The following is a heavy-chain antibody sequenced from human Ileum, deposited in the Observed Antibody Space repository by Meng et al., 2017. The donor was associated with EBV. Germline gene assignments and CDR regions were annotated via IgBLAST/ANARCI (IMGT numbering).Heavy chain of an antibody. J-gene: IGHJ4*02. CDR1: GGSISRSNW. Sequence: QGQRRGSGPGLVKPSGTLSLTCAVSGGSISRSNWWNWVRQPPGKGLEWIGEIYYSGSTIYNPSLKSRVTISVDKSKNLFSLKLSSVTAADTAVYYCARGYGSGRDYYDYWGQGTLVTV. CDR3: ARGYGSGRDYYDY. CDR2: IYYSGST. D-gene: IGHD3-10*01. V-gene: IGHV4-4*02.